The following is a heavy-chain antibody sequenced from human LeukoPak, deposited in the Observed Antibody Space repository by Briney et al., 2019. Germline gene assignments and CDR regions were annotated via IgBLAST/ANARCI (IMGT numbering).Heavy chain of an antibody. V-gene: IGHV3-7*04. Sequence: GGSLRLSCAASGFTFSDYWMSWVRQALGQGLEWVAKINQDGREQHFVDSVKGRFTISRDNAKNSLFLQMDSLRAEDTAVYYCTGGALDYWGQGALVTVSS. CDR1: GFTFSDYW. CDR3: TGGALDY. CDR2: INQDGREQ. J-gene: IGHJ4*02.